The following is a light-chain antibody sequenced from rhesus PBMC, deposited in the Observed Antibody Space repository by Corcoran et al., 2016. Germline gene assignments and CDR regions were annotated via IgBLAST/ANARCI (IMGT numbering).Light chain of an antibody. CDR3: QQGYSTPFT. J-gene: IGKJ3*01. CDR1: QGISNA. CDR2: AAS. Sequence: DIQMSQSPSSLSASVGDKVTINCRASQGISNALAWYQQKPGKAPKLLIYAASNLESGVPSRFSGSRSGKAFTLTISSRQPEDFATYYCQQGYSTPFTFGPGTTLDIK. V-gene: IGKV1-33*02.